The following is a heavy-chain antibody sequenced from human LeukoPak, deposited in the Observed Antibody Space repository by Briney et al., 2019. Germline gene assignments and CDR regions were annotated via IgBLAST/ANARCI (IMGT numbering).Heavy chain of an antibody. CDR1: GYTFTSYG. CDR3: AREVWGGWYFDY. J-gene: IGHJ4*02. Sequence: ASVKVSCKASGYTFTSYGISWVRQAPGQGLEGMGWISAYNGNTNYAQKLQGRVTMTTETSTSTANMELRSLRSDDTAVYYCAREVWGGWYFDYWGQGTLVTVSS. V-gene: IGHV1-18*01. CDR2: ISAYNGNT. D-gene: IGHD6-19*01.